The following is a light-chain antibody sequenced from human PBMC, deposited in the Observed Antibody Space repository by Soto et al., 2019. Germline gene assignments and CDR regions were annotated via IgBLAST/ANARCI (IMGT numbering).Light chain of an antibody. V-gene: IGKV3-15*01. CDR1: QSVRSD. Sequence: EIVLTQSPATLSVSPGDRATLSCRASQSVRSDLAWLQQKPGQAPRLLIYDASTRATGIPARFSGIVSGTEFTLTISSLQSEDFAIYYCQQYNNWPLTFGGGTKVEIK. CDR2: DAS. J-gene: IGKJ4*01. CDR3: QQYNNWPLT.